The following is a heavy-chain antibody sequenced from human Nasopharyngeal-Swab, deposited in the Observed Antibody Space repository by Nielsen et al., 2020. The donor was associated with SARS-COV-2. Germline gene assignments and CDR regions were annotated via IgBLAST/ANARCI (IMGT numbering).Heavy chain of an antibody. D-gene: IGHD4-17*01. CDR3: AREERGTATTLFDY. V-gene: IGHV3-30*04. J-gene: IGHJ4*02. CDR1: GFNFHTYA. Sequence: GGSLRLSCVASGFNFHTYALHWVRQAPGKGLEWVAIISYDGSNQFYADSVKGRFTVSRDNSESTMFLQMSSLRPEDSAVYYCAREERGTATTLFDYWGQGTLVTVSS. CDR2: ISYDGSNQ.